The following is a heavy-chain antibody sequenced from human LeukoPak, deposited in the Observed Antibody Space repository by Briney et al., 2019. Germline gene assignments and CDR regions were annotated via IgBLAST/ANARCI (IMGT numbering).Heavy chain of an antibody. J-gene: IGHJ4*02. V-gene: IGHV3-23*01. CDR1: GFTLSSYA. CDR2: ISGSGGST. CDR3: ATDPYYDFWSGYVY. Sequence: PGGSLRLSCAASGFTLSSYAMSWVRQAPGKGLEWVSAISGSGGSTYYADSVKGRFTISRDNSKNTLYLQMNSLRAEDTAVYYCATDPYYDFWSGYVYWGQGTLVTVSS. D-gene: IGHD3-3*01.